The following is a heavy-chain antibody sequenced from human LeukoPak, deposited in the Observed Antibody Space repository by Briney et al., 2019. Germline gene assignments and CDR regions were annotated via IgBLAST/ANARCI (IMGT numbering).Heavy chain of an antibody. D-gene: IGHD4-11*01. Sequence: SETLSLTCAVYGGSFSGYYWSWIRQPPGKGLEWIGEINHSGSTNYNPSLKSRVTISVDTSKNQFSLKLSSVTAADTAVYYCARDFGPTVTFYYMDVWGKGTTVTVSS. CDR2: INHSGST. CDR1: GGSFSGYY. J-gene: IGHJ6*03. V-gene: IGHV4-34*01. CDR3: ARDFGPTVTFYYMDV.